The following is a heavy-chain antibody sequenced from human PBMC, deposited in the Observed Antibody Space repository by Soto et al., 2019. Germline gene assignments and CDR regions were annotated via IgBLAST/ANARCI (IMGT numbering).Heavy chain of an antibody. J-gene: IGHJ5*02. CDR2: IYTSGST. Sequence: ENLRVTYTVSGGSISRYYWSWSRQPAGKGLEWIGRIYTSGSTNYNPSLKSRVTLSVDTSKNQFSLRLSSVTAADTAIYYCATRITVFGLLIPPFDPWGQGTQVTVS. CDR1: GGSISRYY. CDR3: ATRITVFGLLIPPFDP. V-gene: IGHV4-4*07. D-gene: IGHD3-3*01.